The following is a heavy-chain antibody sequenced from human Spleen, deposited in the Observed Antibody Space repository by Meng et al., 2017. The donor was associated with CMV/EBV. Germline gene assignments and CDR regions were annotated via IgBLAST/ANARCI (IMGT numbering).Heavy chain of an antibody. CDR1: GITFSRYS. Sequence: GESLKISCAASGITFSRYSMSWVRQAPGKGLEWVAYIKQDGSEKNYVDSVKGRFTISRDNAKNSLYLHMNSLKSEDTAVYYCTPDPIFAVLTGMDVWGQGTTVTVSS. CDR3: TPDPIFAVLTGMDV. V-gene: IGHV3-7*03. CDR2: IKQDGSEK. J-gene: IGHJ6*02. D-gene: IGHD3-3*01.